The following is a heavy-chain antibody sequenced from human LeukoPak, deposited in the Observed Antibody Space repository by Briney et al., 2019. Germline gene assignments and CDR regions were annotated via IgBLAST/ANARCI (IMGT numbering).Heavy chain of an antibody. CDR3: ARSSSKTGFEGYFFDY. CDR1: DGSISSGSYH. V-gene: IGHV4-61*02. D-gene: IGHD3-10*01. CDR2: IYTSGST. Sequence: SQTLSLTCTVSDGSISSGSYHWSWTRQPAGKGLEWIVRIYTSGSTNYNPSLKSRVTISIDTSKNQFSLKLTSVTAADTAVYYCARSSSKTGFEGYFFDYWGQGTLVTVSS. J-gene: IGHJ4*02.